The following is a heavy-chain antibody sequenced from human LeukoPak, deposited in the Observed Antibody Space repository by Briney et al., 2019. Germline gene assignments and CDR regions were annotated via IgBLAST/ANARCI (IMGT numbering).Heavy chain of an antibody. CDR3: AGEYYYDSSGYDY. CDR2: INPNSGGT. J-gene: IGHJ4*02. Sequence: ASVKVSCKASGYTFTGYYMHWVRQAPGQGLEWMGWINPNSGGTNYAQKFQGRVTMTRDTSISTAYMELSRLRSDDTAVYYCAGEYYYDSSGYDYWGQGTLGTVSS. CDR1: GYTFTGYY. D-gene: IGHD3-22*01. V-gene: IGHV1-2*02.